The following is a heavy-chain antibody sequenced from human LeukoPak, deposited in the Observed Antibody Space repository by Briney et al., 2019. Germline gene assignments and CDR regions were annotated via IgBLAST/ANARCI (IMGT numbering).Heavy chain of an antibody. CDR2: ISSSGSTI. Sequence: PGGSLRLSCAASGFTFSDYYMSWIRQAPGKGLEWVSYISSSGSTIYYADSVKGRFTISRDNAKNSLYLQMNSLRAEDTAVYYCARVFITMVRGVNHHWFDPWGQGTLVTVSS. D-gene: IGHD3-10*01. J-gene: IGHJ5*02. CDR1: GFTFSDYY. V-gene: IGHV3-11*01. CDR3: ARVFITMVRGVNHHWFDP.